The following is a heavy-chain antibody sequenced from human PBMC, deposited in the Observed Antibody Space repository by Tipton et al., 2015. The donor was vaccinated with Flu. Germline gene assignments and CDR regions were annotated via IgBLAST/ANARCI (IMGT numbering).Heavy chain of an antibody. D-gene: IGHD2-2*01. Sequence: TLSLTCFVSGDSIGSDFYWGWIRQPPGKGLEWIGNIHRSGTAYYNPSLKSRVTMSVDKSKKQFSLQLRSVTAADTAVYYCARDPSLGMPDYFDYWGQGTLVTASS. J-gene: IGHJ4*02. CDR1: GDSIGSDFY. CDR2: IHRSGTA. V-gene: IGHV4-38-2*02. CDR3: ARDPSLGMPDYFDY.